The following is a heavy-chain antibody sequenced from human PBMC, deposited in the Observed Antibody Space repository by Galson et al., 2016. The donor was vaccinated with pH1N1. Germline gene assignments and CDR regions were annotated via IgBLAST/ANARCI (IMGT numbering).Heavy chain of an antibody. D-gene: IGHD5-18*01. CDR3: AKAGYSYGNNYYYMDV. CDR1: GFTFSTYA. J-gene: IGHJ6*03. V-gene: IGHV3-23*01. Sequence: SLRLSCAASGFTFSTYAMIWVRQAPGKGPEWVSIITGRGGSTYYADSVKGRFTISRDNSKNTMVLQMNSLRAEDTAVYYCAKAGYSYGNNYYYMDVWGKGTTVTVSS. CDR2: ITGRGGST.